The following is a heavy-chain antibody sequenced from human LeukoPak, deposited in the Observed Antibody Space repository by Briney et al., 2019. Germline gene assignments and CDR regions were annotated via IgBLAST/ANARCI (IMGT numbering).Heavy chain of an antibody. CDR3: ATDVGDPTAPDAFDI. J-gene: IGHJ3*02. CDR2: FDPEDGET. V-gene: IGHV1-24*01. Sequence: GASVKVSCKVSGYTLTELSMHWVRQAPGKGLEWMGGFDPEDGETIYAQKFQGRVTMTEDTSTDTAYMELSSLRSEDTAVDYCATDVGDPTAPDAFDIWGQGTMVTVSS. D-gene: IGHD2-21*02. CDR1: GYTLTELS.